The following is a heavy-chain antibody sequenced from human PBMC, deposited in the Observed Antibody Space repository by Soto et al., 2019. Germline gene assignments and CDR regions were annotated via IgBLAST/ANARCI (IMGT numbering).Heavy chain of an antibody. CDR2: VNPILSMS. D-gene: IGHD3-10*01. CDR1: GDTFSFYS. J-gene: IGHJ4*02. CDR3: ATSYGSGYRAFDY. Sequence: QVQLVLSGAEVKRPGSSVKVSCKASGDTFSFYSINWVRQAPGLGLEWMGRVNPILSMSNYAQRFQGRVTMTADKSTSTAYMELSGLRSEDTAMYYCATSYGSGYRAFDYWGQGALVTVSS. V-gene: IGHV1-69*04.